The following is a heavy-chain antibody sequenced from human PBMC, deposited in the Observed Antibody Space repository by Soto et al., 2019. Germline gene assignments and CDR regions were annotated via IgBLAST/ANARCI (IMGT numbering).Heavy chain of an antibody. V-gene: IGHV1-18*04. CDR2: ISAYNGNT. J-gene: IGHJ6*02. D-gene: IGHD3-10*01. CDR1: GYTFTSYG. CDR3: ARDEDLIIYGSGSYLGPQDV. Sequence: QVPLVQSGAEVKKPGASVKVSCKASGYTFTSYGISWVRQAPGQGLEWMGWISAYNGNTNYAQKLQGRVTMTTDTSTSTAYMELRSLRSDDTAVYYCARDEDLIIYGSGSYLGPQDVWGQGTTVTVSS.